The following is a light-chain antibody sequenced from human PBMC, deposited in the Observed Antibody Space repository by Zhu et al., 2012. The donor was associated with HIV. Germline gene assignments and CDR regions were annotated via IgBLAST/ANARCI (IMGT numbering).Light chain of an antibody. Sequence: IVLTQSPATLSLSPGERATVSCRASRSVSSFLAWYQQKPGQAPRLLIYDASKRAAGIPPRFSGSGSGTDFTLTISSLEPEDFALYYCQQRVNWPLTFGGGPRWRSN. J-gene: IGKJ4*01. CDR1: RSVSSF. V-gene: IGKV3-11*01. CDR2: DAS. CDR3: QQRVNWPLT.